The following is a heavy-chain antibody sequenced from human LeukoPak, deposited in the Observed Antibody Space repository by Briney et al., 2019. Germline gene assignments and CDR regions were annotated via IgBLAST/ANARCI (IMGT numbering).Heavy chain of an antibody. D-gene: IGHD3-9*01. CDR1: GGTFSSYA. CDR3: ARVGYDTLTGYSTRYWYFDL. CDR2: IIPIFGTA. Sequence: SVKVSCKASGGTFSSYAISWVRQAPGQGLEWMGGIIPIFGTANYAQKFQGRVTITADESTSTAYMELSSLRSEDTAVYYCARVGYDTLTGYSTRYWYFDLWGRGTLVTVSS. V-gene: IGHV1-69*13. J-gene: IGHJ2*01.